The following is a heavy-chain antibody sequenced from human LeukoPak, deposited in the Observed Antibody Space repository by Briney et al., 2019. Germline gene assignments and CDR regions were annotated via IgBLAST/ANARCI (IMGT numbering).Heavy chain of an antibody. V-gene: IGHV4-59*12. CDR3: ARAVAGDDAFDI. J-gene: IGHJ3*02. Sequence: SETLSLTCTVSSGSISTYYWSWIRQPPGKGLEWIGYIYHNGNTNYNPSLKSRVTLSVDTSKNQFSLKLSSVTAADTAVYYCARAVAGDDAFDIWGQGTMVTVSS. D-gene: IGHD6-19*01. CDR2: IYHNGNT. CDR1: SGSISTYY.